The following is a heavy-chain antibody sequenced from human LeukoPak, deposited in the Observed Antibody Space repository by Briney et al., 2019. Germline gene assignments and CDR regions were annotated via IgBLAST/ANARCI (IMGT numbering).Heavy chain of an antibody. Sequence: GGSLRLSCAVSGLTFRNYWMHWVRQAPGKGLVWVSRINGDGSDISYADSVKGRFTISRDNAENTLSLQMNSLTDDDTALYYCTGGFGHNWSPFENWGQGTLVTVSS. CDR1: GLTFRNYW. D-gene: IGHD1-1*01. CDR2: INGDGSDI. V-gene: IGHV3-74*01. CDR3: TGGFGHNWSPFEN. J-gene: IGHJ4*02.